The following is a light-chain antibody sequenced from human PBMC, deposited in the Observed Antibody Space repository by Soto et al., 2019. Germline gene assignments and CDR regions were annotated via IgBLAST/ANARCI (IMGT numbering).Light chain of an antibody. CDR1: QSVSSY. Sequence: EIVLTQSPATLSLSPGERATLSCRASQSVSSYLAWYQQKPGQAPRLLIYDASTRAAAVPDRFTGSGSGTDFALTISRLEPEDFAVYYCQQYGSSPITFGQGTRLEIK. CDR2: DAS. V-gene: IGKV3-20*01. J-gene: IGKJ5*01. CDR3: QQYGSSPIT.